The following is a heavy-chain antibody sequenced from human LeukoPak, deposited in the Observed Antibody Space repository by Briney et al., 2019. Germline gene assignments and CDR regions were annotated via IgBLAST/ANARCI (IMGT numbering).Heavy chain of an antibody. V-gene: IGHV3-74*01. CDR3: AKDGGKSYSTTYDY. D-gene: IGHD2-15*01. CDR1: GFTFSSYA. J-gene: IGHJ4*02. CDR2: ISSDGTTT. Sequence: GGSLRLSCAASGFTFSSYAMSWVRQAPGKGLVWVSVISSDGTTTTYADSVKGRFTISRDNAKNTLYLQMNSLRAEDTAIYYCAKDGGKSYSTTYDYWGQGTLVTVSS.